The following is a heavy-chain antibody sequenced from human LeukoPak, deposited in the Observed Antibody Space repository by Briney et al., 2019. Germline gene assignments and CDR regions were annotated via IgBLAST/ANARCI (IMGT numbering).Heavy chain of an antibody. J-gene: IGHJ3*02. V-gene: IGHV1-69*11. CDR2: IIPILHQS. Sequence: SVKVSCKASGGIFSNYAINRVRQAPGQGLEWMGRIIPILHQSNYAQKFRDRVTITADESTSTAYMDLSSLRSEDTAVYYCAKGRGSDAFDIWGQGTVVTVSS. CDR1: GGIFSNYA. CDR3: AKGRGSDAFDI.